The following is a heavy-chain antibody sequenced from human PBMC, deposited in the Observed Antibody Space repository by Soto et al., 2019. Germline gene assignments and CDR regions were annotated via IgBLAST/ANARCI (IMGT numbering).Heavy chain of an antibody. CDR1: GFTFGDYA. D-gene: IGHD3-22*01. J-gene: IGHJ4*02. CDR3: TRTLLDYYDSSGYPSWPLTFDY. CDR2: IRSKAYGGTT. V-gene: IGHV3-49*03. Sequence: PGGSLRLSCTASGFTFGDYAMSWFRQAPGKGLEWVGFIRSKAYGGTTEYAASVKGRFTISRDDSKSIAYLQMNSLKTEDTAVYYCTRTLLDYYDSSGYPSWPLTFDYWGQGTLVTVSS.